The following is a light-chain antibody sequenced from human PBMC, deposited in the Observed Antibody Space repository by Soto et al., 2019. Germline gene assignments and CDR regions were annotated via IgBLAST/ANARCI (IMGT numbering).Light chain of an antibody. CDR2: GAS. CDR1: QSVSSK. J-gene: IGKJ4*01. V-gene: IGKV3-15*01. Sequence: IVMTQSPATLSVSPGARATLSCRASQSVSSKIAWYQQRRGQAPRLLIYGASTRATGIPARVSGSGAGTEFTLTISGLQSEDFAVYYCQQYNNWPLLTFGGGTKVEI. CDR3: QQYNNWPLLT.